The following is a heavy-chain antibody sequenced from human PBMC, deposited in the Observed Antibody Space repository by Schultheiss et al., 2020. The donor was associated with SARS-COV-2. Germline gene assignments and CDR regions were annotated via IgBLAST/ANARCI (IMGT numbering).Heavy chain of an antibody. CDR3: ARGLGYYGSTTKGDY. CDR1: GGSISSYY. CDR2: IYTSGST. J-gene: IGHJ4*02. Sequence: GSLRLSCTVSGGSISSYYWSWIRQPAGKGLEWIGRIYTSGSTNYNPSLKTRVSISVDTSKNQFSLKLSSVTAADTAVYYCARGLGYYGSTTKGDYWAQGTLVTVSS. D-gene: IGHD3-10*01. V-gene: IGHV4-4*07.